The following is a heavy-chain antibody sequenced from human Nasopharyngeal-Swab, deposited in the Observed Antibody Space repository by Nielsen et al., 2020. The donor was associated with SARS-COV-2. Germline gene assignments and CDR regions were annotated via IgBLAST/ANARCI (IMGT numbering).Heavy chain of an antibody. J-gene: IGHJ4*02. CDR2: ISWNSGSI. Sequence: LSLTCAASGFTFDDYAMHWVRQAPGKGLEWVSGISWNSGSIGYADSVKGRFTISRDNAKNSLYLQMNSLRAEDTALYYCAKGDRGSSTSCFDYWGQGTLVTVSS. CDR1: GFTFDDYA. CDR3: AKGDRGSSTSCFDY. V-gene: IGHV3-9*01. D-gene: IGHD2-2*01.